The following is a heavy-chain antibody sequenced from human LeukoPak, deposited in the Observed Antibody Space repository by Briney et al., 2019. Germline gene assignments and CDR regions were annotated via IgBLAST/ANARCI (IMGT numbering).Heavy chain of an antibody. Sequence: GGSLRLSCAASGFTFSSYAMSWVRQAPGKGLEWVSAISGSGGSTYYADSVKGLFTLSRDNSKNTLYLQINSLRAEDTAVYYCAKLGYSYDLDYWGQGTLVTVSS. J-gene: IGHJ4*02. CDR2: ISGSGGST. CDR1: GFTFSSYA. V-gene: IGHV3-23*01. CDR3: AKLGYSYDLDY. D-gene: IGHD5-18*01.